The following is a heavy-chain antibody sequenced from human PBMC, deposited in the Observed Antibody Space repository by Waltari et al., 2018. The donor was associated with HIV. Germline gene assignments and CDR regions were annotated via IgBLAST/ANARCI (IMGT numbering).Heavy chain of an antibody. D-gene: IGHD3-3*02. CDR1: VAPISGYY. V-gene: IGHV4-4*07. Sequence: HLQESSPVLVRPSETLSLTCSVFVAPISGYYWSWIRQDVATKGNTAKTLVGLGLNYVGGRADYRGSLKTRLTISMDTSKNQVSLRLKSVTAADTAMDYCVQSTFLGVMPSDWFDPWGPGTLVTVSS. CDR2: NYVGGRA. J-gene: IGHJ5*02. CDR3: VQSTFLGVMPSDWFDP.